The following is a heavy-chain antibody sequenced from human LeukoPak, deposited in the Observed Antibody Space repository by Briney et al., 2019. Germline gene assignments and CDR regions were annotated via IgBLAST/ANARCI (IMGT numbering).Heavy chain of an antibody. J-gene: IGHJ6*03. CDR2: IRYDGSNK. V-gene: IGHV3-30*02. D-gene: IGHD3-16*01. CDR1: GFTFSSYG. CDR3: AKNHGGGVYYYYYHMDV. Sequence: GGSLRLSCAASGFTFSSYGMHWVRQAPGKGLEWVAFIRYDGSNKYHADSVKGRFTISRDNSKNTLYLQMNSLRAEDTAVYYCAKNHGGGVYYYYYHMDVGAKGTRATVP.